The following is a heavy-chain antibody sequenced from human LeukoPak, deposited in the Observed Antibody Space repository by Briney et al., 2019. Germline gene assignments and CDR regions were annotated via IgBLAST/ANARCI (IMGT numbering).Heavy chain of an antibody. Sequence: PSETLSLTCTVSGDSITNSYWAWIRQPPGKGLEWIANVSNNGRKNYNPSLKSRVTISMDTSKNQFSLRLNSLTAADTAAYYCAREVSRSWAPGAFDVWGQGTRVTVSS. D-gene: IGHD6-13*01. CDR3: AREVSRSWAPGAFDV. CDR2: VSNNGRK. CDR1: GDSITNSY. V-gene: IGHV4-59*01. J-gene: IGHJ3*01.